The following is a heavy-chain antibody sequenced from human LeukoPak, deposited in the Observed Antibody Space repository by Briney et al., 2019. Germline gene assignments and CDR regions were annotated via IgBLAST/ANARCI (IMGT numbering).Heavy chain of an antibody. J-gene: IGHJ4*02. Sequence: GGSLRLSCVVSGFTFSSYAMSWVRQAPGKGLEWLAVISYDGRKTDYADSVKGRLTISRDNSKNTVYLQMNGLRAEDRAMYYCARTVSYGSGSYADYWGQGTLVSVSS. D-gene: IGHD3-10*01. CDR1: GFTFSSYA. V-gene: IGHV3-30*04. CDR2: ISYDGRKT. CDR3: ARTVSYGSGSYADY.